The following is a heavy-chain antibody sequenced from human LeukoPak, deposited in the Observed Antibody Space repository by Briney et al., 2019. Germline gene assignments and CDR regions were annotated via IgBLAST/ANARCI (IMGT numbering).Heavy chain of an antibody. J-gene: IGHJ4*02. V-gene: IGHV4-59*08. Sequence: SETLSLTCTVSGGSISSYYWSWIRQPPGKGLEWIGYVFYSGSTNYNPSLKSRVTISVDTSKNQFSLKLSSVTAADTAVYYCAKRGLLPYGVIDYWGQGTLVTVSS. CDR2: VFYSGST. CDR3: AKRGLLPYGVIDY. CDR1: GGSISSYY. D-gene: IGHD2/OR15-2a*01.